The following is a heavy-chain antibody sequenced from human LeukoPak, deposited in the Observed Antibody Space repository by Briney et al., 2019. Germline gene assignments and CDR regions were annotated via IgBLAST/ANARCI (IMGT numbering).Heavy chain of an antibody. CDR2: ISSSGSTI. CDR3: ARAMSTFGGVRNYFDS. Sequence: PGGSLRLSCAASGFTFSDYYMSWIRQAPGKGLEWVSYISSSGSTIYYADSVKGRFSISRDNAKSSLDLQMNSLRDEDTAVYYCARAMSTFGGVRNYFDSWGQGTLVTVSS. V-gene: IGHV3-11*01. D-gene: IGHD3-16*01. J-gene: IGHJ4*02. CDR1: GFTFSDYY.